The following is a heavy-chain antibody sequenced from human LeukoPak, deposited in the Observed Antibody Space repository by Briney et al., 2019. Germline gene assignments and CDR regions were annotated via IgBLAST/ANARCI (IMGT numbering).Heavy chain of an antibody. D-gene: IGHD3-9*01. J-gene: IGHJ3*02. Sequence: GESLRVSCAASGFAFSSYAMTWVRQAPGKGLEWVSAISGSGRSTYYADSVKGRFTISRDNSKSTLYLQINSLRAEDTAVYYCAKGYDILTLDAFDIWGQGTMVTVSS. CDR1: GFAFSSYA. CDR2: ISGSGRST. V-gene: IGHV3-23*01. CDR3: AKGYDILTLDAFDI.